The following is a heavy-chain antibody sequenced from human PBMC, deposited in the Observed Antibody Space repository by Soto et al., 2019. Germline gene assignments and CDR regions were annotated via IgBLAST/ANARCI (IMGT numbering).Heavy chain of an antibody. V-gene: IGHV3-73*01. Sequence: GGSLRLSCAASGFTFSGSAMHWVRQASGKGLEWVGRIRSKANSYATAYAASVKGRFTISRDDSKNTAYLQMNSLKTEDTAVYYCTRLLTYSKGPLFDYWGQGTLVTVSS. D-gene: IGHD4-4*01. CDR3: TRLLTYSKGPLFDY. CDR2: IRSKANSYAT. CDR1: GFTFSGSA. J-gene: IGHJ4*02.